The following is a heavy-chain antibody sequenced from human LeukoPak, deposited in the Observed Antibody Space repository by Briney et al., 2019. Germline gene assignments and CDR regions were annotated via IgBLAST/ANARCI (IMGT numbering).Heavy chain of an antibody. CDR3: ASLSPYYYYYMDV. J-gene: IGHJ6*03. V-gene: IGHV4-59*01. CDR1: GGSISSYY. Sequence: SETLSLTCTVSGGSISSYYWSWIWQPPGKGLEWIGYIYYSGSTNYNPSLKSRVTISVDTSKNQFSLKLSSVTAADTAVYYCASLSPYYYYYMDVWGKGTTVTVSS. CDR2: IYYSGST.